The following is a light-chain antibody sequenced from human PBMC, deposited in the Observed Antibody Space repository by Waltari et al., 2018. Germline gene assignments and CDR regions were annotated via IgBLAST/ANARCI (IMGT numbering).Light chain of an antibody. Sequence: DIQMTQSPSSLSASVGDRVTITCRASQSITRYLNWYQQKPGKAPKLLIYAASTLESGVPSRFSGSGSGTDFSLTISSLQAEDVAIYYCQQYYDSPLTFGGGTKVEIK. CDR3: QQYYDSPLT. J-gene: IGKJ4*01. CDR1: QSITRY. CDR2: AAS. V-gene: IGKV1-39*01.